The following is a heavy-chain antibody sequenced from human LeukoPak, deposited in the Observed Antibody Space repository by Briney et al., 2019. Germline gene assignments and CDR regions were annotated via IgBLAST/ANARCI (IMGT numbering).Heavy chain of an antibody. D-gene: IGHD2-2*01. CDR2: INWSGGST. CDR1: GFAFDEHG. V-gene: IGHV3-20*04. Sequence: GGSLRLSCTASGFAFDEHGMSWVREVPGKGLEWVSGINWSGGSTGYADPLRGRFTISRDNAKNSLYLQTDSLRAEDTALYYCARAPITSPFYFDYWGQGTLVTVSS. J-gene: IGHJ4*02. CDR3: ARAPITSPFYFDY.